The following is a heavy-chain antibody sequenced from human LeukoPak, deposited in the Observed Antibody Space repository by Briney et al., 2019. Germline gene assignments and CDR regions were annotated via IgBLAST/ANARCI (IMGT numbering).Heavy chain of an antibody. CDR3: ARGRAVYSSSSNWFDP. CDR2: SGAYNGNT. J-gene: IGHJ5*02. Sequence: ASVKVSCKASGYTFTSYGISWVRQAPGQGLEWMGWSGAYNGNTNYAQKLQGRVTMTTDTSTSTAYMELRSLRSDDTAVYYCARGRAVYSSSSNWFDPWGQGTLVTVSS. V-gene: IGHV1-18*01. D-gene: IGHD6-13*01. CDR1: GYTFTSYG.